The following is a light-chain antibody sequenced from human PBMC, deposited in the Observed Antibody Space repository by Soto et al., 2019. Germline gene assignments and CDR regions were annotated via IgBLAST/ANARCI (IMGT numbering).Light chain of an antibody. CDR2: DAA. Sequence: DIVLTQSPATLSLSPGDRATLSCRASQSVGSSLAWYGQHPGQSPRRLIHDAAYRASGTPARISGSGSGTDFTLSISSLVPEDFAVYYCQHRSSWPRTFGRGTKVEIK. CDR3: QHRSSWPRT. V-gene: IGKV3-11*01. CDR1: QSVGSS. J-gene: IGKJ4*02.